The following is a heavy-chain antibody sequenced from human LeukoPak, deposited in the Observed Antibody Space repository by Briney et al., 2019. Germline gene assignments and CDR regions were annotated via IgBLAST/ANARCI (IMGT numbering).Heavy chain of an antibody. V-gene: IGHV1-18*01. CDR3: ARDRYCSGGSCYSSVGFDP. CDR1: GGTFSSYA. CDR2: ISAYNDNT. D-gene: IGHD2-15*01. Sequence: ASVKVSCKASGGTFSSYAISWVRQAPGQGLEWMGWISAYNDNTNYAQKLQGKVTMTTDTSTSTAYMELRSLRSDDTAVYYCARDRYCSGGSCYSSVGFDPWGQGTLVTVSS. J-gene: IGHJ5*02.